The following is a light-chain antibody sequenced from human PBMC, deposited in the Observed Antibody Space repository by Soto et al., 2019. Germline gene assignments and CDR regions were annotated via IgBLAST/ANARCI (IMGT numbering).Light chain of an antibody. J-gene: IGKJ4*01. Sequence: EIVFTQSPGTLSLSPGERATLSCRASQSVSSSYLAWYQQKPGQAPTLLIYGASSRDTGIPERFSCSGAGTECTRTISSLEPEDVEVDYCQQLNNWPLTFGGGTKVDIK. CDR2: GAS. CDR3: QQLNNWPLT. CDR1: QSVSSSY. V-gene: IGKV3D-20*02.